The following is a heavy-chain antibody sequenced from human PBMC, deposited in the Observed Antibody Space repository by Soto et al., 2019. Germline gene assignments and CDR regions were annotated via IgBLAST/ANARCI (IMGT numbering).Heavy chain of an antibody. V-gene: IGHV4-30-4*01. CDR1: GGSISSGDYY. CDR2: IYYSGST. D-gene: IGHD4-17*01. Sequence: QVQLQESGPGLVKPSQTLSLTCTVSGGSISSGDYYWSWIRQPPGKGLEWIGYIYYSGSTYYNPSRERRVTISVDTSKNQFSLKLSSVTAADTAVYYCARDVRWLDAFDIWGQGTMVTVSS. J-gene: IGHJ3*02. CDR3: ARDVRWLDAFDI.